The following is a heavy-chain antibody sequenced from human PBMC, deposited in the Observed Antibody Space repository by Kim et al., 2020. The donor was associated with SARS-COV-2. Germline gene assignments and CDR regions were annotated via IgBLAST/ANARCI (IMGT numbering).Heavy chain of an antibody. CDR3: ATDWAAFSSGTYVFDF. D-gene: IGHD3-10*01. Sequence: LSLTCATSGFAFSDSPLHWVRQSPGTGLEWVALISSDGTQKNYANSVRGRFTISRDISKRTLFLQMNSLRPEDTAVYYCATDWAAFSSGTYVFDFWCRGTLVTVSA. J-gene: IGHJ4*02. V-gene: IGHV3-30*04. CDR1: GFAFSDSP. CDR2: ISSDGTQK.